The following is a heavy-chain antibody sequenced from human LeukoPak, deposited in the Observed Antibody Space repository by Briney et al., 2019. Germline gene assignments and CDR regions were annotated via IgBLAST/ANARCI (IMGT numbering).Heavy chain of an antibody. V-gene: IGHV4-59*08. CDR2: IYYSGST. Sequence: SETLPLTCTVSGASISSYYWSWIRQPPGKGLEWIGYIYYSGSTNYNPSLKSRVTISVDTSKNQFSLKLSSVTAADTAVYYCARHGGSYAFDIWGQGTMVTVSS. J-gene: IGHJ3*02. CDR1: GASISSYY. D-gene: IGHD2-15*01. CDR3: ARHGGSYAFDI.